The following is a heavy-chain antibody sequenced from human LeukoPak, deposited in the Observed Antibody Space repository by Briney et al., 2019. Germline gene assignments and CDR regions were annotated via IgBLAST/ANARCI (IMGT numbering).Heavy chain of an antibody. D-gene: IGHD6-19*01. V-gene: IGHV3-7*05. J-gene: IGHJ5*02. Sequence: GGSLRLSCAASGFTFSSYWMNWVRQAPGKGLEWVANIKQDGSEKYYADSVKGRFTISRDNSKNSLYLQMNSLRAEDTAVYYCARDRITLAGVGGSWGQGTLVTVSS. CDR1: GFTFSSYW. CDR2: IKQDGSEK. CDR3: ARDRITLAGVGGS.